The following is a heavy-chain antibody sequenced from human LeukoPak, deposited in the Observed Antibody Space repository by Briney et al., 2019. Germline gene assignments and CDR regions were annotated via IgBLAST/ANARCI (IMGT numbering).Heavy chain of an antibody. V-gene: IGHV3-53*01. J-gene: IGHJ4*02. CDR1: GFTVSSNY. D-gene: IGHD5-18*01. CDR2: IYSGGST. Sequence: PGGSLRLSCAASGFTVSSNYMSWVRQAPGKGLEWVSVIYSGGSTYYADSVKGRFTISRDNSKNTLYLQMNSLRAEDTAVYYCASQRNSIHVWYVDYLGQGTLVTVSS. CDR3: ASQRNSIHVWYVDY.